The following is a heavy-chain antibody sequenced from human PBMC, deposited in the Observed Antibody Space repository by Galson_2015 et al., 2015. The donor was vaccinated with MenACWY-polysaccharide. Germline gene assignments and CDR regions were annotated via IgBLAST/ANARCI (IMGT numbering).Heavy chain of an antibody. J-gene: IGHJ4*02. D-gene: IGHD4-17*01. Sequence: ETLSLTCAVYGGSFSGYYWTWIRQPPGEGLEWIGEINPSGSTNYNPSLESRVTISLDTSKNEFSLKVSSVTAADTAMYYCAIGKSRYGNYWGQGTLVTVSS. CDR1: GGSFSGYY. CDR3: AIGKSRYGNY. V-gene: IGHV4-34*01. CDR2: INPSGST.